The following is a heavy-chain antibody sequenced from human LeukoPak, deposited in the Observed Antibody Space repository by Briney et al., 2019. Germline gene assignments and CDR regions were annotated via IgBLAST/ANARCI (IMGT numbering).Heavy chain of an antibody. D-gene: IGHD3-10*01. CDR1: GGSISSYY. J-gene: IGHJ4*02. V-gene: IGHV4-59*01. CDR2: IYYSGST. CDR3: ARAPPTMVRGVIDPFDY. Sequence: SETLSLTCTASGGSISSYYWSWIRQPPGKGLEWIGYIYYSGSTNYNPSLKSRVTISVDTSKNQFSLKLSSVTAADTAVYYCARAPPTMVRGVIDPFDYWGQGALVTVSS.